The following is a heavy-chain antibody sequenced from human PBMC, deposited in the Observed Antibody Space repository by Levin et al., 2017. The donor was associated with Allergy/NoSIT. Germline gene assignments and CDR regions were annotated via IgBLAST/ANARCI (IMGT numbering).Heavy chain of an antibody. J-gene: IGHJ4*02. V-gene: IGHV3-49*03. D-gene: IGHD5-24*01. CDR1: GFTFGDYA. CDR2: IRSKAYGGTT. Sequence: GESLKISCTASGFTFGDYAMSWFRQAPGKGLEWVGFIRSKAYGGTTEYAASVKGRFTISRDDSKSIAYLQMNSLKTEDTAVYYCSGSSGWLPTIGYWGQGTLVTVSS. CDR3: SGSSGWLPTIGY.